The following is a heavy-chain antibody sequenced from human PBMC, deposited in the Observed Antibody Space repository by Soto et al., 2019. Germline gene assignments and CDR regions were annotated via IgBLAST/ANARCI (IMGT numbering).Heavy chain of an antibody. D-gene: IGHD5-18*01. Sequence: QVQLVESGGGVVQPGRSLRLSCAASGFTFSSYGMHWVRQAPGKGLEWVAVIWYDGSNKYYADSVKGRFTISRDNSKNTLNLQMNSLRAEDTAVYYCARDYTAMALGYYYGMDVWGQGTTVTVSS. CDR1: GFTFSSYG. CDR3: ARDYTAMALGYYYGMDV. CDR2: IWYDGSNK. V-gene: IGHV3-33*01. J-gene: IGHJ6*02.